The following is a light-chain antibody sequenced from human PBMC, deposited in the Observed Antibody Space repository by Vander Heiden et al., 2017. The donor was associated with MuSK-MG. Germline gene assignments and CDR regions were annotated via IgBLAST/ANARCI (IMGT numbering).Light chain of an antibody. J-gene: IGKJ4*01. CDR3: LQCYRPLAS. CDR1: QKISNL. Sequence: DIQMTLSPSSLSASVGDRVTITCRASQKISNLLNWYQQKPGKAPKLLIYAASSLQTGAPARFSGSGSGTDFTLTISSLQPEDFATYYCLQCYRPLASFGGGTKVEIK. V-gene: IGKV1-39*01. CDR2: AAS.